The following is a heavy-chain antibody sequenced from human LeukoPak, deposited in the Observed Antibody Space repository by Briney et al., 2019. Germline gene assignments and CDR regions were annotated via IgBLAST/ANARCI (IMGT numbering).Heavy chain of an antibody. D-gene: IGHD6-13*01. CDR2: IKQDGSET. V-gene: IGHV3-7*01. CDR1: GFTFSTYW. Sequence: GGSLRLSCAASGFTFSTYWMNWVRQAPGKGLEWVANIKQDGSETYYMDSVKGRFTISRDSAKNSLYLQMNSLRAEDTAVYYCARHLSPRRGTGIAAAQRGRYFDLWGRGTLVTVSS. J-gene: IGHJ2*01. CDR3: ARHLSPRRGTGIAAAQRGRYFDL.